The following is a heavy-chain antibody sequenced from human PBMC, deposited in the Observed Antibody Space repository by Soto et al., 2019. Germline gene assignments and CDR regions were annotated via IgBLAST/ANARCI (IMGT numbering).Heavy chain of an antibody. Sequence: PGGSLRLSCAASGFAFNIYAIHWVRQAPGKGLEWVAVISHDGTNRYYTDSVRGRFTISRDNSKNTVYLEMDSLRADDTAVYYCARSSGVPTADFHYWGEGTLVPV. CDR2: ISHDGTNR. J-gene: IGHJ4*02. CDR3: ARSSGVPTADFHY. V-gene: IGHV3-30-3*01. D-gene: IGHD3-3*01. CDR1: GFAFNIYA.